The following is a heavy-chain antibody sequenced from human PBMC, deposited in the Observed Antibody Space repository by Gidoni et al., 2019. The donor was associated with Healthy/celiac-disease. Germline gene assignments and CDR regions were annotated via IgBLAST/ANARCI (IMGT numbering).Heavy chain of an antibody. CDR2: IIPILGIA. J-gene: IGHJ5*02. D-gene: IGHD1-20*01. CDR1: GGTFSSYT. Sequence: QVQLVQSGAEVKKPGSSVKVSCKASGGTFSSYTISWVRQAPGQGLEWMGRIIPILGIANYAQKFQGRVTITADKSTSTAYMELSSLRSEDTAVYYCARAPSITVNWFDPWGQGTLVTVSS. CDR3: ARAPSITVNWFDP. V-gene: IGHV1-69*02.